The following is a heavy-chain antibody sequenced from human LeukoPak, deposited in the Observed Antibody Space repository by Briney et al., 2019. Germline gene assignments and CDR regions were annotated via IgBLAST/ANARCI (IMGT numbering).Heavy chain of an antibody. Sequence: RGSLRLSCAASGFTVSSNYMSWVRQAPGKGLEWVSVIYSGGSTYYADSVKGRFTISRDNSKNTLYLQMNSLRAEDTAVYYCARDGPRAGYSYGYEYYFDYWGQGTLVTVSS. CDR1: GFTVSSNY. D-gene: IGHD5-18*01. V-gene: IGHV3-66*01. J-gene: IGHJ4*02. CDR3: ARDGPRAGYSYGYEYYFDY. CDR2: IYSGGST.